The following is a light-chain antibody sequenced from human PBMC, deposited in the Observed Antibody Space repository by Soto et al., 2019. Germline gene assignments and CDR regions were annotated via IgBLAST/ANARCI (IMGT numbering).Light chain of an antibody. CDR1: QIVRSTY. Sequence: EIVLTQSPGTLSLSPGEGATLSCRASQIVRSTYLAWFQQKPGQAPRLLIYDASKRATGVPVRVSGSGSGTDFTLTIASLEPEDFAIYYCQQRSNWPPLTFGPGTKVDIK. CDR3: QQRSNWPPLT. CDR2: DAS. V-gene: IGKV3D-20*02. J-gene: IGKJ3*01.